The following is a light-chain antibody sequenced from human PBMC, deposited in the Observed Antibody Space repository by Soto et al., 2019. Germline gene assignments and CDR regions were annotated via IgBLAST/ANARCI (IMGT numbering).Light chain of an antibody. J-gene: IGKJ2*01. Sequence: DIQMTQSPSSLSSSVGDRVTITCRASPNIRNYLYWYQQKPGDAPKLLIYAASTLQGAVPSRFSGSGSGTDFTLTISSLQPEDFATYHCQQGHSTPYTFGQGNRLEI. CDR1: PNIRNY. CDR3: QQGHSTPYT. CDR2: AAS. V-gene: IGKV1-39*01.